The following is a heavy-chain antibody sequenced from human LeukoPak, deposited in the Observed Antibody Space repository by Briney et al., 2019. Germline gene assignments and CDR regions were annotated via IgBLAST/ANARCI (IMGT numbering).Heavy chain of an antibody. J-gene: IGHJ4*02. CDR1: GGSISSSNYY. D-gene: IGHD4-17*01. CDR3: ARHPAMTTVTFDY. Sequence: SETLSLTCTVSGGSISSSNYYWGWIRQPPGKGLEWIGSIYYSGSTYYNPSLKSRVTISVDTSKNQFSLKLSSVTAADTAVYYCARHPAMTTVTFDYWGQGTLVTVSS. V-gene: IGHV4-39*01. CDR2: IYYSGST.